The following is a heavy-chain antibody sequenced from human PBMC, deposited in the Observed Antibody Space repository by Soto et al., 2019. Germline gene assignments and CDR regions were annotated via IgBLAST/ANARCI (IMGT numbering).Heavy chain of an antibody. V-gene: IGHV3-30*18. Sequence: VQLGESGGGVVQPGRSLRLSCAAPGFTFSDYAMHWVRQASGKGLEWVAVVSHDGRNTHYADSVKGRFTISRDSSKNTVSLEMTSLRAEDTAVYYCAKGGRQWLVTSDFNYWGQGALVTVSS. D-gene: IGHD6-19*01. CDR3: AKGGRQWLVTSDFNY. CDR2: VSHDGRNT. CDR1: GFTFSDYA. J-gene: IGHJ4*02.